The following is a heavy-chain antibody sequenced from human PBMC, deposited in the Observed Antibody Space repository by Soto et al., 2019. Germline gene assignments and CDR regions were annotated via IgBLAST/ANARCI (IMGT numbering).Heavy chain of an antibody. Sequence: APVKVSCKASGYTFTGYYMHWVRQAPGQGLEWMGWINPNSGGTNYAQKFQGRVTMTRDTSISTAYMELSRLRSDDTAVYYCAREGDPYDFWSGTHGWFDPWGQGTLVTVSS. V-gene: IGHV1-2*02. J-gene: IGHJ5*02. CDR3: AREGDPYDFWSGTHGWFDP. CDR1: GYTFTGYY. D-gene: IGHD3-3*01. CDR2: INPNSGGT.